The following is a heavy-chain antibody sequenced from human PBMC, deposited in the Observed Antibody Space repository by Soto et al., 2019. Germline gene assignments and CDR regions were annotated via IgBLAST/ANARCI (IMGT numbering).Heavy chain of an antibody. V-gene: IGHV3-21*01. CDR1: GFTFSSYS. D-gene: IGHD3-9*01. CDR2: ISSGSSYI. J-gene: IGHJ4*02. Sequence: EVQLVESGGGLVKPGGSLRLSCAASGFTFSSYSMNWVRQAPGKGLEWVSSISSGSSYIYYADSVKGRFTISRDNAKNSLYLQMNSLRAEDTAVYYCARDRGYDILTGYDYWGQGTLVTVSS. CDR3: ARDRGYDILTGYDY.